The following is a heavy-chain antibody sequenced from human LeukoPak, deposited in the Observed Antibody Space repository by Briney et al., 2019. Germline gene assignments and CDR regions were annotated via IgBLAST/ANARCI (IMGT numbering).Heavy chain of an antibody. D-gene: IGHD5-18*01. Sequence: GGSLRLSCAASGFTFSSYAMHWVRQAPGKGLEWVAVISYDGSNKYYADSVKGRFTISRDNSENIVYLQMNNLRAEDTAVYYCAGRVTGYSSGYVYWGQGTLVTVSS. V-gene: IGHV3-30-3*01. CDR1: GFTFSSYA. CDR2: ISYDGSNK. CDR3: AGRVTGYSSGYVY. J-gene: IGHJ4*02.